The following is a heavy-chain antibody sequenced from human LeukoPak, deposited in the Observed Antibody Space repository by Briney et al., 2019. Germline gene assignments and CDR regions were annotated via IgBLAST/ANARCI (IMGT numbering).Heavy chain of an antibody. Sequence: GESLKISCKASGYSFITHWIGWVRQMPGKGLEWMGAIYPGDSDTRYSPSFQGQVTISADKSISTAYLQWSSLKASDTAMYYCTKYYYDSSGYSLYFDYWGQGTLVTVSS. CDR1: GYSFITHW. D-gene: IGHD3-22*01. V-gene: IGHV5-51*01. CDR3: TKYYYDSSGYSLYFDY. J-gene: IGHJ4*02. CDR2: IYPGDSDT.